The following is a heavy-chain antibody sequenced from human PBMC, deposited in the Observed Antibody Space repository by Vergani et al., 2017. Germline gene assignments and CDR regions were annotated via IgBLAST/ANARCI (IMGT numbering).Heavy chain of an antibody. CDR2: LDPRGGPP. D-gene: IGHD1-26*01. CDR3: AGEGGARGELLQGAY. V-gene: IGHV1-46*02. CDR1: GYIFNSYY. Sequence: QVQLVQSGAAVKKPGASVKLSCKSSGYIFNSYYIHWVRQAPGQGLEWMGLLDPRGGPPTYAEKFEGRVTLTSDTSTSTFYMGLSRLRSDDTAVYYCAGEGGARGELLQGAYWGQGTLVTVSS. J-gene: IGHJ4*02.